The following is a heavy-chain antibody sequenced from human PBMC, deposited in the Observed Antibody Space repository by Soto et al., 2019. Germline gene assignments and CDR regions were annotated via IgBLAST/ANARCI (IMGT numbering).Heavy chain of an antibody. V-gene: IGHV3-33*01. CDR1: GFTFSSYG. J-gene: IGHJ5*02. CDR3: ARDKDGSGIYNWFDP. D-gene: IGHD3-10*01. Sequence: QVQLVESGGGVVQPGRSLRLSCAASGFTFSSYGMHWVRQAPGKGLEWVAVIWYDGSNKYYADSVKGRFTSSRDNSKNTLYLQMNSLRAEDTAVYYCARDKDGSGIYNWFDPWGEGTLVTVSS. CDR2: IWYDGSNK.